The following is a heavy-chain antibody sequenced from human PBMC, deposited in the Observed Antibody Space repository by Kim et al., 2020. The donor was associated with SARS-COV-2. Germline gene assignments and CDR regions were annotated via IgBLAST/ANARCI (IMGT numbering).Heavy chain of an antibody. CDR1: GFTFSVHW. J-gene: IGHJ4*02. CDR3: ARGHLGRDY. Sequence: GGSLRLSCAGSGFTFSVHWMSWVRQAPGKGLEWVADIKPDGSDKYYVDSVKGRFTISRDNAKNSLYLQMNSLRGEDTAVYYCARGHLGRDYWGQGTLVTVSS. CDR2: IKPDGSDK. V-gene: IGHV3-7*03. D-gene: IGHD1-26*01.